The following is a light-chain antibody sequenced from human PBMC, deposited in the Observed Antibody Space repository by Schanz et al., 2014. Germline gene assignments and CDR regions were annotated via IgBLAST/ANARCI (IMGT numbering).Light chain of an antibody. CDR1: SSDVGGYDF. Sequence: QSVLTQPASVSGSPGQSITISCTGTSSDVGGYDFVSWYQQHPGTAPKLMIYDVSHRPSEISNRFSGSKSANTASLTISGLKDEDEDDYYCSSYTTSSTVVFGTGTKVTVL. CDR3: SSYTTSSTVV. V-gene: IGLV2-14*01. J-gene: IGLJ1*01. CDR2: DVS.